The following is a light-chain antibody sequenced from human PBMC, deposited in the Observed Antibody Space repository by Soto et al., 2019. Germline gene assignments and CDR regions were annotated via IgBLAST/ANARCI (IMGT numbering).Light chain of an antibody. V-gene: IGKV3-15*01. CDR3: PQYNNWPYA. J-gene: IGKJ2*01. CDR2: RAS. Sequence: EIVMTQSPATLSVSPGGSATLSCRASQHVSSNFAWYRQKPGQAPTLLIYRASTRATGIPARFSGSGFGTAFPLTFGCLQSADFAVYYCPQYNNWPYAFGQGTKLEIK. CDR1: QHVSSN.